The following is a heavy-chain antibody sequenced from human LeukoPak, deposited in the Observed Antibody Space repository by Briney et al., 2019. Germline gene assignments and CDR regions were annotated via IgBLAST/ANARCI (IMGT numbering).Heavy chain of an antibody. CDR1: GFIFSSYA. D-gene: IGHD3-10*01. CDR2: MSGGDGST. J-gene: IGHJ4*02. CDR3: PVWFGDLSHINYFDY. Sequence: PRRSLRLSCGASGFIFSSYAMSWVRQAPGKGRGWVSTMSGGDGSTDYADSGTGRFSISRDNSKNTLYLQMNSLRAEDTAVYYCPVWFGDLSHINYFDYWGQGTLVTVSS. V-gene: IGHV3-23*01.